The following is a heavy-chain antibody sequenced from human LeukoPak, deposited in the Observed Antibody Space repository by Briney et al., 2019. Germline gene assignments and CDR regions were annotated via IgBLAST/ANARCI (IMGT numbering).Heavy chain of an antibody. CDR3: ARDASDENGSSSRIHLDY. CDR1: GFTCVSYW. CDR2: IKQDGSEK. V-gene: IGHV3-7*01. Sequence: HSGGSLRLSCAASGFTCVSYWMTWVLQAPGKGLEWVANIKQDGSEKYYVDSVKGRFTISRDNAKNSLYLQMNSLRAEDRAVYYCARDASDENGSSSRIHLDYWGQGTLVTVSS. D-gene: IGHD6-6*01. J-gene: IGHJ4*02.